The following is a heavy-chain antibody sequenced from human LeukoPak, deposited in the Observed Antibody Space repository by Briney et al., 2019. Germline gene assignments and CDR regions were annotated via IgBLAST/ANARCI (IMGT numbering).Heavy chain of an antibody. D-gene: IGHD6-13*01. CDR2: INPNSGGT. V-gene: IGHV1-2*02. Sequence: ASVKVSCKASGYTFTGYYMHWVRQSPRHGLEWMGWINPNSGGTNYAQKFQGRVTMTRDTSISTAYMKLSRLRSDDTAVYYCARELAAASYTFDPWGQGTLVTVSS. J-gene: IGHJ5*02. CDR1: GYTFTGYY. CDR3: ARELAAASYTFDP.